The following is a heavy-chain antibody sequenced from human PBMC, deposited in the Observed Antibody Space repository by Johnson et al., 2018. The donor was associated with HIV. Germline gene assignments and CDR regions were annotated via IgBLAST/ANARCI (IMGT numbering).Heavy chain of an antibody. CDR2: INWNGGSI. Sequence: VQLVESGGGVVRPGGSLRLSCAASGFIFDDHGMTWVRQAPGKGLEWVSGINWNGGSIGYADSVKGRFTISRDNAKNSLYLQMNSLRGEDTALYYCARARGYSGSYFGFDIWGQGTMVTVSS. CDR3: ARARGYSGSYFGFDI. J-gene: IGHJ3*02. CDR1: GFIFDDHG. D-gene: IGHD1-26*01. V-gene: IGHV3-20*04.